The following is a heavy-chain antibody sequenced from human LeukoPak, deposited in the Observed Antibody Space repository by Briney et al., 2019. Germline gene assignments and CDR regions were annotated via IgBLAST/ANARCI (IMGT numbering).Heavy chain of an antibody. CDR1: GGSISGYY. Sequence: SETLSLTCTVSGGSISGYYWSWIRQPPGKGLEWIGYIHYSGSTRYNPSLENRVTISVDTSKNHFSLNLTSVTAADTAVYYCASRAAFCGDDCFRFDYWGQGTLVTVSS. CDR3: ASRAAFCGDDCFRFDY. D-gene: IGHD2-21*02. V-gene: IGHV4-59*01. CDR2: IHYSGST. J-gene: IGHJ4*02.